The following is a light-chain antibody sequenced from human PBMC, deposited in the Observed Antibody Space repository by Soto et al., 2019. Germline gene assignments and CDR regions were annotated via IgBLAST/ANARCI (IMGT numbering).Light chain of an antibody. CDR3: AAWDDSLNGRL. CDR1: SSNIGSNT. J-gene: IGLJ3*02. V-gene: IGLV1-44*01. Sequence: SVLTQPPSAPGTPGRRVSISCSGSSSNIGSNTVNWYQQLPGTAPKLLIYGNNQRPSGVPDRFSGSKSGTSASLTINGLQSGDEADYYCAAWDDSLNGRLFGGGTKLTVL. CDR2: GNN.